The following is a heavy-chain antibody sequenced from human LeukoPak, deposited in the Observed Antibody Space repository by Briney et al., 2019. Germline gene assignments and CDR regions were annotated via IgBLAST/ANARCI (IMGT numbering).Heavy chain of an antibody. CDR1: GFTFSTFA. D-gene: IGHD3-22*01. CDR3: ARDLGYYYRSGYSDY. J-gene: IGHJ4*02. Sequence: GGSLRLSCAASGFTFSTFAMHWVRQAPGKGLEWVALISYDGSNKYYADSVKGRFTTSRDNSKNTLYLQMNSLRAEDTAVYFCARDLGYYYRSGYSDYWGQGTLVTVSS. CDR2: ISYDGSNK. V-gene: IGHV3-30*01.